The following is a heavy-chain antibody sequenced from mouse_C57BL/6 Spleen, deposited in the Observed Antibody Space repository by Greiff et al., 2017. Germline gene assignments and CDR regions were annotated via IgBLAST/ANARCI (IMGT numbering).Heavy chain of an antibody. CDR2: INPNNGGT. V-gene: IGHV1-18*01. D-gene: IGHD1-1*01. Sequence: VQLQQSGPELVKPGASVKIPCKASGYTFTDYNMDWVKQSHGKSLEWIGDINPNNGGTIYNQKFKGKATLTVDKSSSTAYMELRSLTSEDTAVYYCARRFITTVVAYWYFDVWGTGTTVTVSS. CDR3: ARRFITTVVAYWYFDV. CDR1: GYTFTDYN. J-gene: IGHJ1*03.